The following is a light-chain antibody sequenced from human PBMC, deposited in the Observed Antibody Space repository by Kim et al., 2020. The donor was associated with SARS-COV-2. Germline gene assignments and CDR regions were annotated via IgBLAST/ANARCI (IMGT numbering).Light chain of an antibody. CDR1: RDISNN. Sequence: ASVGDRVTITCQASRDISNNLNWYQQKPGKAPKVLIYDASNVQTGVSSRFSGSGSGTDFTFTITSLQPEDVATYYCQQFDNLALTCGGGTKLEI. CDR3: QQFDNLALT. J-gene: IGKJ4*01. CDR2: DAS. V-gene: IGKV1-33*01.